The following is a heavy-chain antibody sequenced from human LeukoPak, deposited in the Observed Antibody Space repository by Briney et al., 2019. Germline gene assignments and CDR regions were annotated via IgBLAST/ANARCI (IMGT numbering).Heavy chain of an antibody. CDR3: ARTPASSYWYFDL. CDR1: GYTFTDNA. J-gene: IGHJ2*01. Sequence: ASVKVSCKASGYTFTDNAMNWVRQAPGQGLEWMGWINTNTGNPRYAQGFTGRFVFSLDTSVSTAYLQISSLKSEDTAVYYCARTPASSYWYFDLWGRGTLVTVSS. CDR2: INTNTGNP. V-gene: IGHV7-4-1*02.